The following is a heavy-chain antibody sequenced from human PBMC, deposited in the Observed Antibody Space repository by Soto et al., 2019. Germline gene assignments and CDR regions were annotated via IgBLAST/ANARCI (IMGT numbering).Heavy chain of an antibody. J-gene: IGHJ4*02. V-gene: IGHV3-23*01. CDR3: AKDPAAARSYFDF. CDR1: GFTFSGYA. Sequence: EVQLLESGGGFVQPGGSLRLSCAVSGFTFSGYAMSWVRQAPGKGLEWVSGISGSGINTYYADSVKGRFTISRDNSKNTLYLQMSSLRAEDTAVYYCAKDPAAARSYFDFWGQGTLVTVSS. CDR2: ISGSGINT. D-gene: IGHD6-13*01.